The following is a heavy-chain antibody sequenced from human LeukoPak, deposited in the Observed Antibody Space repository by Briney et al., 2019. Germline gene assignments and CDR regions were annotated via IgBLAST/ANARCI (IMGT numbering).Heavy chain of an antibody. J-gene: IGHJ4*02. Sequence: GGSLRLSCAASGFTFSNYEMHWVRQAPGKGLEWVSYISSSGSDIYYADSVKGRFTISRDNAKNSLYLHMNSLRAEDTAVYYCARDYGGSSPFDYWGQGALVTASS. D-gene: IGHD4-23*01. V-gene: IGHV3-48*03. CDR1: GFTFSNYE. CDR2: ISSSGSDI. CDR3: ARDYGGSSPFDY.